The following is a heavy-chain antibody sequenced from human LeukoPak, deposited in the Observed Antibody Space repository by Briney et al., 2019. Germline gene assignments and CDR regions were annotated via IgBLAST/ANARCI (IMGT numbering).Heavy chain of an antibody. CDR1: GITFSSYS. Sequence: PGGSLRLSCSAAGITFSSYSMHWVRQAPGRGLEWVSYISSSGTKIQYADSVKGRFTISRDNAKNSLYLHMNSLRVEDTAFYYCARDHLETSGYVEDWGQGTLVTVSS. CDR2: ISSSGTKI. V-gene: IGHV3-48*04. D-gene: IGHD3-22*01. J-gene: IGHJ4*02. CDR3: ARDHLETSGYVED.